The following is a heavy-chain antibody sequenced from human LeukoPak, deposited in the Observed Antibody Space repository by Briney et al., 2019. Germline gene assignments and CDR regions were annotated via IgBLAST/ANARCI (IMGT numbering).Heavy chain of an antibody. CDR2: ISSSSSTI. CDR1: AFTFSSYN. V-gene: IGHV3-48*01. D-gene: IGHD6-19*01. Sequence: GGSLRLSCAASAFTFSSYNMNWVRQAPGKGLEWVSYISSSSSTIYYADSVKGRFTISRDNSKNTLYLQMNSLRAEDTAVYYCAKDLIAVAGPPTLYYYGMDVWGQGTTVTVSS. J-gene: IGHJ6*02. CDR3: AKDLIAVAGPPTLYYYGMDV.